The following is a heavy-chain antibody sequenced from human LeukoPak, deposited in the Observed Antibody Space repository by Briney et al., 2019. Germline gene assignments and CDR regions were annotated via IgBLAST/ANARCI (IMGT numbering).Heavy chain of an antibody. CDR2: IYSGGST. CDR3: ARGADSSSWTDFDY. Sequence: GGSLRLSCAASGFTVSSNYMSWVRQAPGKGLEWVSVIYSGGSTYYADSVKGRFTISRDNSKNTLYLQMNSLRAEDTAVYYCARGADSSSWTDFDYWGQGTLVTVPS. J-gene: IGHJ4*02. V-gene: IGHV3-53*01. D-gene: IGHD6-13*01. CDR1: GFTVSSNY.